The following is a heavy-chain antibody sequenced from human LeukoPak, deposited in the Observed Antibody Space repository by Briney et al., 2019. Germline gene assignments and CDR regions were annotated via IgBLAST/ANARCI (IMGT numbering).Heavy chain of an antibody. D-gene: IGHD3-10*02. Sequence: PSETLSLTCTVSGGSISPYYWSWIRQPPGKGLEWLGYIYYSGNTDYNPFLKSRVAISVDTSKNQFSLKLSSVTAADTAVYYCARSTGSTMFIDYWGQGTLVTVSS. CDR1: GGSISPYY. CDR2: IYYSGNT. V-gene: IGHV4-59*01. J-gene: IGHJ4*02. CDR3: ARSTGSTMFIDY.